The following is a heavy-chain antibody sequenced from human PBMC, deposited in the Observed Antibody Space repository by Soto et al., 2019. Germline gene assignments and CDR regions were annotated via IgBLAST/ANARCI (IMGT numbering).Heavy chain of an antibody. D-gene: IGHD4-17*01. Sequence: SETMSLTCAVYGGSFSDYYWTWIRQSPGKGLEWIGEINHSGSTNYNPSLKSRDTISLDTSKNHFSLRLSSVTAADTAVYYCARKNNYGDPCDYWGQGTLVTVSS. CDR1: GGSFSDYY. J-gene: IGHJ4*02. CDR3: ARKNNYGDPCDY. CDR2: INHSGST. V-gene: IGHV4-34*01.